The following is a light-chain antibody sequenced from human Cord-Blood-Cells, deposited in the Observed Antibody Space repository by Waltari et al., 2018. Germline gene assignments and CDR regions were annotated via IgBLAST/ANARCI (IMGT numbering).Light chain of an antibody. V-gene: IGLV2-11*01. CDR1: SSDVGGYES. Sequence: QSVMTQPLSVSGSPGQSVTIACTGTSSDVGGYESVSWYQQHPGKAPKLMIYDVSKRPSGVPDRFSGSKSGNTASLTISGLQAEDEADYYCCSYAGSYTYVFGTGTKVTVL. CDR2: DVS. J-gene: IGLJ1*01. CDR3: CSYAGSYTYV.